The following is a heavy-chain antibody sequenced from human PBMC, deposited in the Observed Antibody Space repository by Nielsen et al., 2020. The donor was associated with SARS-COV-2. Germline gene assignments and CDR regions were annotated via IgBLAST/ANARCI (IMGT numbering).Heavy chain of an antibody. CDR2: ISAYNGNT. D-gene: IGHD3-3*01. CDR1: GYTFPSYG. Sequence: ASVKVSCKPSGYTFPSYGISWVRQPPAQVLEWMGWISAYNGNTNYAQKLQGRVIMTTDTSTSTAYMELRSLRSDDTAVYYCARDRHYDFWSGYQPRSRFDPWGQGTLVTVSS. CDR3: ARDRHYDFWSGYQPRSRFDP. V-gene: IGHV1-18*01. J-gene: IGHJ5*02.